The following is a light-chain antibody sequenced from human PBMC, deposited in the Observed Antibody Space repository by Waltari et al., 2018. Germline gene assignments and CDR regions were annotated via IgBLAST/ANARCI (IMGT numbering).Light chain of an antibody. V-gene: IGKV3-20*01. Sequence: EVVLTQSPGTLSMSPGGRATLSCRASQRFSKYLVWHQQRPGQAPRLLIYAASTRATGIPDRFSGSGFGTDFSLTISRLEPEDFAVYYCQNHERLPATFGQGTRVEIK. CDR3: QNHERLPAT. CDR1: QRFSKY. CDR2: AAS. J-gene: IGKJ1*01.